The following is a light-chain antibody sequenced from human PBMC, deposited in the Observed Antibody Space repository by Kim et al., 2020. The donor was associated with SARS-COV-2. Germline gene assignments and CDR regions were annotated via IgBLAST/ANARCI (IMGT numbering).Light chain of an antibody. Sequence: QSALTQPASVSGSPGQSITISCTGTSSDVGGYNYVSWYQQHPGKAPILMIYDVSKRPSGVSNRFSGSKSGNTASLTISVLQAEDDADYYCSSYTSSSTFVFGTGTKVTVL. CDR2: DVS. V-gene: IGLV2-14*01. CDR3: SSYTSSSTFV. CDR1: SSDVGGYNY. J-gene: IGLJ1*01.